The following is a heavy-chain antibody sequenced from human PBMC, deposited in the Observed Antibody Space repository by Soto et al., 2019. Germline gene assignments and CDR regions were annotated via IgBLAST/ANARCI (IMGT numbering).Heavy chain of an antibody. CDR2: IIPIFGTA. CDR1: GGTFSSYA. Sequence: GASVKVSCKASGGTFSSYAISWVRQAPGQGLEWMGGIIPIFGTANYAQKFQGRVTITADESTSTAYMELSSLRSEDTAVYYCARVLLELRNTYTGDYYGMDVWGQGTTVTVSS. J-gene: IGHJ6*02. V-gene: IGHV1-69*13. D-gene: IGHD1-7*01. CDR3: ARVLLELRNTYTGDYYGMDV.